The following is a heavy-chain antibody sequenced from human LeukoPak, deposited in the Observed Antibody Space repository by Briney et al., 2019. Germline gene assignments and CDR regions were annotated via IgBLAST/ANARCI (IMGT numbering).Heavy chain of an antibody. Sequence: GGSLRLSCAASGFTFSSYGMNWVRQAPGKGLEWVSNINSISDSVYYADSVKGRFTISRDNAKNSLYLQMNSLRAEDTAVYYCARDAAYYYGSGSYTWGQGTLVTVSS. J-gene: IGHJ5*02. CDR2: INSISDSV. CDR1: GFTFSSYG. D-gene: IGHD3-10*01. CDR3: ARDAAYYYGSGSYT. V-gene: IGHV3-48*04.